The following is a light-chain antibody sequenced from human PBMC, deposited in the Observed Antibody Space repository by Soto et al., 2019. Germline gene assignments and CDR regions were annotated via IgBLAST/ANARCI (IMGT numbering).Light chain of an antibody. CDR3: QQFDASTIYT. J-gene: IGKJ2*01. Sequence: LVLTQSPGTLSLSPGERATLSCRASQNVDSRFLAWYQQKPGQPPRLLIYGASRRVAGVPDRFSGSGSGTGFTLTISRLEPEDFAVYSCQQFDASTIYTFGQGTKLEI. CDR2: GAS. CDR1: QNVDSRF. V-gene: IGKV3-20*01.